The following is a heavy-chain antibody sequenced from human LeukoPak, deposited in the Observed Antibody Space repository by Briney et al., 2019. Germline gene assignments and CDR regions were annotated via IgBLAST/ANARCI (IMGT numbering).Heavy chain of an antibody. J-gene: IGHJ4*02. CDR1: GGSIRSSSYY. CDR2: IHYTGST. V-gene: IGHV4-39*01. Sequence: SETLSLTCSVSGGSIRSSSYYWGWIRQPPGKGLEWIGTIHYTGSTYYTPSLKSRVTVSVDTSNNQFSLKVSSVTAADTAAYYCARQPSGSSFDYWGQGTLVAVSS. CDR3: ARQPSGSSFDY. D-gene: IGHD1-26*01.